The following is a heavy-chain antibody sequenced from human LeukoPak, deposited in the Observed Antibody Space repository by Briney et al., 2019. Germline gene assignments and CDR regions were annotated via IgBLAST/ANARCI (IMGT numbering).Heavy chain of an antibody. CDR1: GGTFSSYA. V-gene: IGHV1-69*01. D-gene: IGHD3-10*01. CDR3: GAGLGSYFEAFDI. J-gene: IGHJ3*02. Sequence: SVKVSCKASGGTFSSYAISWVRQAPGQGLEWMGGIIPIFGTANYAQKFQSRVTITADESTSTAYMELSSLRSEDTAVYYCGAGLGSYFEAFDIWGQGTMVTVSS. CDR2: IIPIFGTA.